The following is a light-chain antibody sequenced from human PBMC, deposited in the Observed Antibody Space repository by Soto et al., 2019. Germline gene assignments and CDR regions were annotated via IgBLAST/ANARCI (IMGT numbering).Light chain of an antibody. CDR2: EVS. V-gene: IGLV2-23*02. CDR1: SSDVGTYHL. Sequence: QSVLTQPASVSGSPGQSITISCTGTSSDVGTYHLVSWYQQHPGKAPKFMIYEVSKRPSGVSNRFSGSKSGNTASLTISGLQPEDEADYYCCSYAGSSTYVFGTGTKVTVL. CDR3: CSYAGSSTYV. J-gene: IGLJ1*01.